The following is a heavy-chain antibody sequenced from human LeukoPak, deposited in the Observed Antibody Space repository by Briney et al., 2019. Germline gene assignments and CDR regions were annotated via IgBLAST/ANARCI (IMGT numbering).Heavy chain of an antibody. J-gene: IGHJ4*02. CDR1: GFPFSTHS. V-gene: IGHV3-21*01. CDR2: IGSSTNYI. CDR3: ARGKYSSSWDPIDY. D-gene: IGHD6-13*01. Sequence: GSPPLSCSTSGFPFSTHSKDWVRQAPGKGLELVSSIGSSTNYIYYADSVKGRFTISRDNAKNSLSLQMNSLRAEDTAVYYCARGKYSSSWDPIDYWGQGTLVTVSS.